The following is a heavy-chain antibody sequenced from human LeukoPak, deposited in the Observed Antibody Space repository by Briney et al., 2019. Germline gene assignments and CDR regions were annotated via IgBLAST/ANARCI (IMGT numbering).Heavy chain of an antibody. CDR3: ARRASYYDSSGYYGASYYFDY. D-gene: IGHD3-22*01. CDR1: GGSISSSSYY. Sequence: SETLSLTCTVSGGSISSSSYYWGWIRQPPGTRLEWLGSIYYSGSTYYNPSLKSRVTISVDTSKNQFSLKLSSVTAADTAVYYCARRASYYDSSGYYGASYYFDYWGQGTLVTVSS. V-gene: IGHV4-39*01. CDR2: IYYSGST. J-gene: IGHJ4*02.